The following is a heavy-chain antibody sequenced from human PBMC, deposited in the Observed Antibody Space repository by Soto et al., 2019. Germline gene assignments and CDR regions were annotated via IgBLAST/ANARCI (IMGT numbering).Heavy chain of an antibody. D-gene: IGHD1-26*01. CDR2: IWYDGSNK. V-gene: IGHV3-33*01. CDR1: GFTFSSYG. CDR3: ASSGWELLNFDY. Sequence: GGSLRLSCAASGFTFSSYGMHWVRQAPGKGLEWVAVIWYDGSNKYYADSVKGRFTISRDNSKNTLYLQMNSLRAEDTAVYYCASSGWELLNFDYWGQGTLVTVSS. J-gene: IGHJ4*02.